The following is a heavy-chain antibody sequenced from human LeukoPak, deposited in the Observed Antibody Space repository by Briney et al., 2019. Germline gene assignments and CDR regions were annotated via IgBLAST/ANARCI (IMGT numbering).Heavy chain of an antibody. CDR2: IYYSGST. J-gene: IGHJ4*02. Sequence: SETLSLTCTVSGGSISSYYWSWIRQPPGKGLEWIGYIYYSGSTNYNPSLKSRVTISVDTSKNQFSLKLSSVTAADTAVYYCARDQTDSLWFGELSTFDYWGQGTLVTVSS. CDR3: ARDQTDSLWFGELSTFDY. D-gene: IGHD3-10*01. V-gene: IGHV4-59*01. CDR1: GGSISSYY.